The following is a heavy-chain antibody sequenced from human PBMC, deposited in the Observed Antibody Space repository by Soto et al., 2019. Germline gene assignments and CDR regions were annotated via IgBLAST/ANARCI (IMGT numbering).Heavy chain of an antibody. J-gene: IGHJ6*03. CDR1: GFTFSSYA. V-gene: IGHV3-23*01. CDR3: ARGQLVPGYPYYYYMDV. Sequence: GGSLRLSCAASGFTFSSYAMSWVRQAPGKGLEWVSAISGSGGSTYYADSVKGRFTISRDNSKDTLYLQMNSLRAEDTAVYYCARGQLVPGYPYYYYMDVWGKGTTVTVSS. D-gene: IGHD6-6*01. CDR2: ISGSGGST.